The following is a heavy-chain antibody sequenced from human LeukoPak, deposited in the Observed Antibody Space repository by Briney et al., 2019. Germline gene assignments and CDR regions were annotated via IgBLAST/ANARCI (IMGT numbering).Heavy chain of an antibody. CDR3: ARDSPVATV. D-gene: IGHD5-12*01. CDR2: LDGSGGST. CDR1: GFTFSSYG. Sequence: PGGSLRLSCAASGFTFSSYGMSWLRQAPGKGLEWVSALDGSGGSTYYADSVKGRFTIYRDNSKNTLYLQMNSLRVEDTGVYYCARDSPVATVWGQGTLVTVSS. J-gene: IGHJ4*02. V-gene: IGHV3-23*01.